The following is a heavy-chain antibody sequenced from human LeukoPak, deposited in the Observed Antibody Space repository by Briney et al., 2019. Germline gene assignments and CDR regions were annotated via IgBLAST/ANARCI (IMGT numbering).Heavy chain of an antibody. CDR1: GYSFSKYW. Sequence: GESLKISCKGSGYSFSKYWIGWVRQVPGKGLGWMGIIYPADSDTSYSPPFQGQVTISADKSITTDYLQWSSMKASDTAMYYCASRIVAAGTGYYSDYWGQGTLVTVTS. D-gene: IGHD6-13*01. CDR2: IYPADSDT. V-gene: IGHV5-51*01. J-gene: IGHJ4*02. CDR3: ASRIVAAGTGYYSDY.